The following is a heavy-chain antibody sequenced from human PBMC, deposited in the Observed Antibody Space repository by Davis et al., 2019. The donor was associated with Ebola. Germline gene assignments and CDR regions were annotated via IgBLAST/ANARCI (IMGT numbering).Heavy chain of an antibody. CDR3: ARVDYDFWSGYYTGNWFDP. CDR1: DGSISSYY. Sequence: SETLSLTCTVSDGSISSYYWSWIRQPPGKGLEWIGYIYYSGSTNYNPSLKSRVTISVDTSKNQFSLKLSSVTAADTAVYYCARVDYDFWSGYYTGNWFDPWGQGTLVTVSS. J-gene: IGHJ5*02. CDR2: IYYSGST. V-gene: IGHV4-59*01. D-gene: IGHD3-3*01.